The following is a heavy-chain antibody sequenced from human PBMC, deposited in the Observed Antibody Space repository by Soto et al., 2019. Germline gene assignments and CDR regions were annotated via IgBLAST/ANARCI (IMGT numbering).Heavy chain of an antibody. D-gene: IGHD3-3*01. CDR3: ARGPMLELSGYLFFDP. CDR2: IYYSGST. J-gene: IGHJ5*02. V-gene: IGHV4-39*07. CDR1: GGSISSSSYY. Sequence: SETLSLTCTVSGGSISSSSYYWGWIRQPPGKGLEWIGSIYYSGSTNYNPSLKSRVTISVDTSKNQFSLKLGSVTAADTAVYYCARGPMLELSGYLFFDPWGQGTLVTVSS.